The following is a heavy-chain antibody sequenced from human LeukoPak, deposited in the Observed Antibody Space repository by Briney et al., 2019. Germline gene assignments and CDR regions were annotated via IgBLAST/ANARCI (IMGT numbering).Heavy chain of an antibody. J-gene: IGHJ2*01. V-gene: IGHV4-59*01. D-gene: IGHD3-22*01. CDR1: GGSISSYF. CDR3: ARGVGSGGYYGSSHWHLDL. CDR2: ISYSGST. Sequence: SETLSLTCTVPGGSISSYFWNWVRQPPGKGLEWIGYISYSGSTTYNSSFNSRVTISLDTSKKQLSLTLSFVTAADTAVYFCARGVGSGGYYGSSHWHLDLWGRGTLVTVSS.